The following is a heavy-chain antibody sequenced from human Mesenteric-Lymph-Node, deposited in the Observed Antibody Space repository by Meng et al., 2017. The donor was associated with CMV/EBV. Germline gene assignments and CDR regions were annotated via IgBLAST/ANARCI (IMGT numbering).Heavy chain of an antibody. Sequence: LKISCAASGFTFSSYEMNWVRQAPGKGLEWVSYISSSGTTIYYADSVKGRFTISRDNAKNSLYLQMNSLRAEDTAVYYCAREWSGSYAGEYFDYWGQGTLVTVSS. D-gene: IGHD1-26*01. J-gene: IGHJ4*02. V-gene: IGHV3-48*03. CDR3: AREWSGSYAGEYFDY. CDR2: ISSSGTTI. CDR1: GFTFSSYE.